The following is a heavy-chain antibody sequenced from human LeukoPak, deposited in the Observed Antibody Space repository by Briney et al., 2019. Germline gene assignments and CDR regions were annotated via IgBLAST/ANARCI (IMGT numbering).Heavy chain of an antibody. V-gene: IGHV4-39*01. Sequence: SETLSLTCTVSGVSISSSSYYWGWIRQPPGKGLEWIGSIYYSGSTYYNPSLKSRVTISVDTSKNQFSLKLSSVTAADTAVYYCARGHTWYYFDYWGQGTLVTVSS. CDR3: ARGHTWYYFDY. CDR1: GVSISSSSYY. CDR2: IYYSGST. J-gene: IGHJ4*02.